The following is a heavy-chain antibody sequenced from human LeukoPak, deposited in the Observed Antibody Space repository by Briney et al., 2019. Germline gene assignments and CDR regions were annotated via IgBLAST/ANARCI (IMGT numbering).Heavy chain of an antibody. J-gene: IGHJ4*02. Sequence: ASVKVSCKVSGYTLTELSMHWVRQAPGKGLEWMGGFDPEDGETIYAQKFQGRVTMTEDTSTDTAYMELRSLRSDDTAVYYCARDGPQLTMVRGEPHPPIDYWGQGTLVTVSS. D-gene: IGHD3-10*01. CDR3: ARDGPQLTMVRGEPHPPIDY. CDR2: FDPEDGET. V-gene: IGHV1-24*01. CDR1: GYTLTELS.